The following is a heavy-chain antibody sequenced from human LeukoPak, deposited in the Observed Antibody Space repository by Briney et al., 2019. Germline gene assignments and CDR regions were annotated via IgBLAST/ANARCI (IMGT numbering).Heavy chain of an antibody. J-gene: IGHJ3*02. D-gene: IGHD5-24*01. Sequence: SETLSLTCTVSGGSISSTRYYWGWIRQPPGKGLEWTGSIYHSGTTYYNPSLKSRVTISVDTSKNQFSLKLSSVTAADTAVYYCARTAKGDGYNSDDAFDIWGQGTMVTVSS. V-gene: IGHV4-39*07. CDR3: ARTAKGDGYNSDDAFDI. CDR2: IYHSGTT. CDR1: GGSISSTRYY.